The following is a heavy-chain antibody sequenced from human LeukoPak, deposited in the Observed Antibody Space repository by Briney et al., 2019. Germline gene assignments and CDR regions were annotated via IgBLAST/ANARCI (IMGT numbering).Heavy chain of an antibody. D-gene: IGHD6-19*01. V-gene: IGHV3-7*01. Sequence: PGGSLRLSCAASGFTFSSYWMGWVRQAPGKGLEWVANIKQDGSEKYYVASVKGRFTISRDNAKNSLYLQMNSLSAEDTAVYYCARWVSSGWYIGAYYYYMDVWGKGTTVTVSS. CDR3: ARWVSSGWYIGAYYYYMDV. J-gene: IGHJ6*03. CDR2: IKQDGSEK. CDR1: GFTFSSYW.